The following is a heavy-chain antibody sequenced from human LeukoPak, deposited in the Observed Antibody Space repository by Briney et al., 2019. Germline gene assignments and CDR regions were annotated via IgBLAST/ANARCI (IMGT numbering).Heavy chain of an antibody. CDR1: GGTFSSYA. J-gene: IGHJ4*02. V-gene: IGHV1-69*13. CDR2: IIPIFGTA. D-gene: IGHD2-2*01. CDR3: ASRLYCSNTRCRNFPFAY. Sequence: SVMVSCKASGGTFSSYAINWVRQAPGQGLEWMGGIIPIFGTANYAQKFQDRVTITADESTSTAYMELSSLRSEDTAIYYCASRLYCSNTRCRNFPFAYWGQGTLVTVSS.